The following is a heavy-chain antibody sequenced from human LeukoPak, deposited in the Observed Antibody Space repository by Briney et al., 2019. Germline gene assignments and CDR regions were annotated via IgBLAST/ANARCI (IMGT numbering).Heavy chain of an antibody. CDR2: IYYSGST. CDR1: GGFLSSSSYY. CDR3: ARDGRFGELPH. V-gene: IGHV4-39*07. D-gene: IGHD3-10*01. J-gene: IGHJ4*02. Sequence: PLETLSLTCTVSGGFLSSSSYYWGWIRQAPGKGLEWIATIYYSGSTYYNPSLKSRVTISVDKSKNQFSLKLSSVTAADTAVYYCARDGRFGELPHWGQGTLVTVSS.